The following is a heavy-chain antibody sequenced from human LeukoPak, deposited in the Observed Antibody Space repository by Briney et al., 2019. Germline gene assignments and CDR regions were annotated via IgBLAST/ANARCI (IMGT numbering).Heavy chain of an antibody. V-gene: IGHV3-30*02. J-gene: IGHJ4*02. CDR3: AKDARYSSSWYYFDY. Sequence: GGSLILSCAASGFTFSSYGMHWVRQAPGKGLEWVAFIRYDGSNKYYADSVKGRFTISRDNSKNTLYLQMNSLRAEDTAVYYCAKDARYSSSWYYFDYWGQGTLVTVSS. CDR1: GFTFSSYG. D-gene: IGHD6-13*01. CDR2: IRYDGSNK.